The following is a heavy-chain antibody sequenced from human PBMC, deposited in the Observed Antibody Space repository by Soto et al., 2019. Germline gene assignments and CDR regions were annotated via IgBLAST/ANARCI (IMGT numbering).Heavy chain of an antibody. CDR2: IYWDDDK. D-gene: IGHD3-10*01. J-gene: IGHJ4*02. V-gene: IGHV2-5*02. CDR1: GFSLSTSGVG. Sequence: QITLKESGPTLVKPTQTLTLTCTFSGFSLSTSGVGVGWIRQPPGKALEWLALIYWDDDKRYSPSLKSRLTITKDTSKNQVVLTMTNMDPVDTATYYCAHIPWFGELWDPKPNLKLYYFDYWGQGTLVTVSS. CDR3: AHIPWFGELWDPKPNLKLYYFDY.